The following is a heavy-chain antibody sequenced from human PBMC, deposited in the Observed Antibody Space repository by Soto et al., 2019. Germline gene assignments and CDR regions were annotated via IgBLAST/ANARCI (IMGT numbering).Heavy chain of an antibody. D-gene: IGHD4-17*01. J-gene: IGHJ5*02. CDR2: IYYSGSP. CDR3: ARSHDYGDYGGWFDP. Sequence: SETLSLTCTVSGGSISSSSYYWGWIRQPPGKGLEWIGGIYYSGSPYYNPSLKSRVTISVDTSKNQFSLKLSSVTAADTAVYYCARSHDYGDYGGWFDPWGQGTLVTVSS. CDR1: GGSISSSSYY. V-gene: IGHV4-39*01.